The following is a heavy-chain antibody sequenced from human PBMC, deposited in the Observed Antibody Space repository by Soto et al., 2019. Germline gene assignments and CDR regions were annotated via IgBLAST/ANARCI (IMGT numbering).Heavy chain of an antibody. CDR1: GFKFKNYG. Sequence: SLRLSCAASGFKFKNYGVNWVRQAPGKGLEWVAGISGSGDSTYYGDSVKGRFTISRDNSLHTVYLQMDGLRADDTAIYYCAKSPAAATLNWFDPWGQGSLVTVSS. D-gene: IGHD2-2*01. CDR3: AKSPAAATLNWFDP. CDR2: ISGSGDST. V-gene: IGHV3-23*01. J-gene: IGHJ5*02.